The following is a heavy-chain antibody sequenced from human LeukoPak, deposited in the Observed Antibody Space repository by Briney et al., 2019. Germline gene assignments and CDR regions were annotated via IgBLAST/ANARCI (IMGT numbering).Heavy chain of an antibody. Sequence: ASVKVSCKASGYTFSSYGITWVRQAPGQGLEWMGWINPNSGGTNYAQKFQGRVTMTRDTSISTAYMELSRLRSDDTAVYYCASRGGIAAAGRKFRDYWGQGTLVTVSS. J-gene: IGHJ4*02. D-gene: IGHD6-13*01. V-gene: IGHV1-2*02. CDR1: GYTFSSYG. CDR2: INPNSGGT. CDR3: ASRGGIAAAGRKFRDY.